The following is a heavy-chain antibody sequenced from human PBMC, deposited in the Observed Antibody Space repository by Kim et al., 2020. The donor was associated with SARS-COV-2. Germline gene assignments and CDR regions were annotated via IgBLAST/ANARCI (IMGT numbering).Heavy chain of an antibody. V-gene: IGHV3-30*18. CDR1: GFTFSSYG. D-gene: IGHD6-19*01. CDR3: AKEEQWPTTNFDY. Sequence: GGPLRLSCAASGFTFSSYGMHWVRQAPGKGLEWVAVISYDGSNKYYADSVKGRFTISRDNSKNTLYLQMNSLRAEDTAVYYCAKEEQWPTTNFDYWGQGTLVTVSS. J-gene: IGHJ4*02. CDR2: ISYDGSNK.